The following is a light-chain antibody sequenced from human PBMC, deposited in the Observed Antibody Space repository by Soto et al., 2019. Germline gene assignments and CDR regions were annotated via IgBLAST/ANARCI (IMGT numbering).Light chain of an antibody. CDR2: DVS. Sequence: QSALTQPRSVSGSPGQSVTISCTGTSSDVGGYNYVSWYQQHPGKAPKLMIYDVSKRPSGVPDRFSGSKSGNTASLTISGRQAEDEAGYYCCSYAGSYTYVVFGGGTKLTVL. CDR3: CSYAGSYTYVV. V-gene: IGLV2-11*01. CDR1: SSDVGGYNY. J-gene: IGLJ2*01.